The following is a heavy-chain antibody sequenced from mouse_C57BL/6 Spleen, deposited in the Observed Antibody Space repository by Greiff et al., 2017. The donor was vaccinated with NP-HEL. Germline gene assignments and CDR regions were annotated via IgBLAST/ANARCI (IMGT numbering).Heavy chain of an antibody. J-gene: IGHJ3*01. CDR3: AREGPAQATFAY. D-gene: IGHD3-2*02. Sequence: QVQLQQSGTELVKPGASVKLSCKASGYTFTSYWMHWVKQRPGQGLEWIGNINPSNGGTNYNEKFKSKATLTVDKSSSTAYMQLSSLTSEDSAVYYCAREGPAQATFAYWGQGTLVTVSA. V-gene: IGHV1-53*01. CDR2: INPSNGGT. CDR1: GYTFTSYW.